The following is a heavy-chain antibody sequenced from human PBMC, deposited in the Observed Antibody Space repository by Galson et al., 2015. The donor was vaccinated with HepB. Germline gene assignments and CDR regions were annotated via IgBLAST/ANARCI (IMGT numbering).Heavy chain of an antibody. CDR3: ARGLAVAGTGY. CDR2: MNPNSGNT. D-gene: IGHD6-19*01. J-gene: IGHJ4*02. Sequence: SVKVSCKASGYTFTSYDINWVRQATGQGLEWMGWMNPNSGNTGYAQKFQGRVTMTSDTSTSTAYMELTDLRSEDTAVYFCARGLAVAGTGYWGQGTLVTVSS. V-gene: IGHV1-8*01. CDR1: GYTFTSYD.